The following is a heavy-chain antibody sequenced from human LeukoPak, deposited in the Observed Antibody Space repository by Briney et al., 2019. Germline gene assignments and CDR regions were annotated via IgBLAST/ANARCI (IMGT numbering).Heavy chain of an antibody. Sequence: GGSLRLSCAASGFVFSHFNMHWVRQAPGKGLEWVAFIFYEEGKRSYSDSVKGRFTISRDISKRTPYLQMNGLRVEDTAVYYCAKDSATWGFDSWGQGTLVTVSS. V-gene: IGHV3-30*02. D-gene: IGHD3-16*01. J-gene: IGHJ4*02. CDR3: AKDSATWGFDS. CDR2: IFYEEGKR. CDR1: GFVFSHFN.